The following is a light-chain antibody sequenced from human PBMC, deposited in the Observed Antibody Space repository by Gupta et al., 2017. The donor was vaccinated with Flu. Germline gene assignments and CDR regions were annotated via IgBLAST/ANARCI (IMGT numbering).Light chain of an antibody. CDR3: HQPDSYPLT. CDR1: QSVNIY. Sequence: DIPLTQSPSSLSASVGDRVTITCRTSQSVNIYLNWFHQRPGKAPKLLIYAATNLHSGVPSRFSGSGSGTEFTLTITSLQSEDFGIYYCHQPDSYPLTFGEGTKVDIK. CDR2: AAT. J-gene: IGKJ1*01. V-gene: IGKV1-39*01.